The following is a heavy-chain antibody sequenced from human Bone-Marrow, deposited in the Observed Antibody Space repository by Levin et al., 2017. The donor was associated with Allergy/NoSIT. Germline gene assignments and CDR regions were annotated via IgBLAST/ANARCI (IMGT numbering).Heavy chain of an antibody. J-gene: IGHJ4*02. CDR3: ARYNRTWGFDF. D-gene: IGHD1-14*01. CDR1: GFIFNDYG. Sequence: GESLKISCVVSGFIFNDYGFHWVRQAPGKGLEWVAIISTDGINKFYGESVKGRFTISRDNSNNIVYLRMNGLRVEDAGLYYCARYNRTWGFDFWGQGTLVTVSS. CDR2: ISTDGINK. V-gene: IGHV3-30*03.